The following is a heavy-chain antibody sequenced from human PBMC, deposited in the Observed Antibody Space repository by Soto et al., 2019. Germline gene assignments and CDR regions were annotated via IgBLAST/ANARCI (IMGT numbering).Heavy chain of an antibody. J-gene: IGHJ4*02. Sequence: PSETLSLTCAVSGASISRTGFHLGWIRQPPGQGLEWIGSLYEGETTFYNSSLKSRVTISADTSKNHFSLKLSSVTAADTAVYYCARRGSGHTFDYWGQGTLGTVSS. CDR1: GASISRTGFH. V-gene: IGHV4-39*01. D-gene: IGHD3-10*01. CDR2: LYEGETT. CDR3: ARRGSGHTFDY.